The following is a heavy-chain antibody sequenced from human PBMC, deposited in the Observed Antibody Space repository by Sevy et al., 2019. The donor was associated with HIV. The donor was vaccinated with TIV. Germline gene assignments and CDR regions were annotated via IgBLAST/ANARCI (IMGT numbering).Heavy chain of an antibody. CDR3: ARDGKYGNRENLGEFSFLVARSGTADYCDS. V-gene: IGHV1-18*01. CDR2: ISGYNGNT. J-gene: IGHJ4*02. Sequence: ASVKVSCKASGYTFRNYGMSWVRQAPGQGLEWMGWISGYNGNTKYAQSLQSRVTMSTDTSTSTANRELRGLRSAETAVYYRARDGKYGNRENLGEFSFLVARSGTADYCDSWGQGTLVTVSS. CDR1: GYTFRNYG. D-gene: IGHD3-16*02.